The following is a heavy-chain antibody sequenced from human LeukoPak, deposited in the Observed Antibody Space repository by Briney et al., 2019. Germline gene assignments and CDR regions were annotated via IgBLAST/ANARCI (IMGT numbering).Heavy chain of an antibody. CDR2: INPSGGST. CDR1: GYTFTSYY. V-gene: IGHV1-46*01. J-gene: IGHJ4*02. CDR3: ARVGIVGATRLGFDY. D-gene: IGHD1-26*01. Sequence: ASVKVSCKASGYTFTSYYMHWVRQAPGQGLEWMGIINPSGGSTSYAQKFQGRVTMTRDTSTSTVYMELSSLRSEDTAVYYCARVGIVGATRLGFDYWGQGTLVTVSS.